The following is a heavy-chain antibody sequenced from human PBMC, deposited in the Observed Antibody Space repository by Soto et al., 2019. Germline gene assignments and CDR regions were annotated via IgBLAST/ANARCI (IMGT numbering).Heavy chain of an antibody. J-gene: IGHJ3*02. V-gene: IGHV1-69*13. CDR1: GGTFSSYA. Sequence: GASVKVSCKASGGTFSSYAISWVRQAPGQGLEWMGGIIPIFGTANYAQKFQGRVTITADESTSTAYMELSSLRSEDTAVYYCARAWAYYYDSSGSKGSDAFDIWGQGTMVTVSS. CDR2: IIPIFGTA. D-gene: IGHD3-22*01. CDR3: ARAWAYYYDSSGSKGSDAFDI.